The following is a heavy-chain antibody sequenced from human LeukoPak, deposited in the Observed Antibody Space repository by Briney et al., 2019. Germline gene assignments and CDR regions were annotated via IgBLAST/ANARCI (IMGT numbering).Heavy chain of an antibody. CDR2: IYYSGST. D-gene: IGHD6-19*01. CDR1: GGSISSGDYY. CDR3: ARRDGWYGSSGVDWYFDL. V-gene: IGHV4-30-4*08. Sequence: SETLSLTCTVSGGSISSGDYYWSWTRQPPGKGLEGIGYIYYSGSTYYNPPLKSRVTVSVDTSKNRFSLKLSSVTAAETAVYYCARRDGWYGSSGVDWYFDLWGRGTLVTVSS. J-gene: IGHJ2*01.